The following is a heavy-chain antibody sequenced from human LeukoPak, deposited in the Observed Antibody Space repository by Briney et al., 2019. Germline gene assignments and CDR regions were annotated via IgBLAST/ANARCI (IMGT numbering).Heavy chain of an antibody. J-gene: IGHJ4*02. Sequence: ASVKVSCKASGYTFTGYHMHWVRQAPGQGLEWMGWINPNSGGTNYAQKFQGRVTMTRDTSISTAYMELSRLRSDDTAVYYCARSKPFGVVISPTYFDYWGQGTLVTVSS. D-gene: IGHD3-3*01. CDR3: ARSKPFGVVISPTYFDY. CDR1: GYTFTGYH. V-gene: IGHV1-2*02. CDR2: INPNSGGT.